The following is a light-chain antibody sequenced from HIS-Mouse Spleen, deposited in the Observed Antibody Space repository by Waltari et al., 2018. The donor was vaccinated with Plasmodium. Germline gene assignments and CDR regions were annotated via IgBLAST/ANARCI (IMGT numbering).Light chain of an antibody. J-gene: IGLJ1*01. Sequence: QSALTQPASVSGSPGQSITISCTGTSSAVGSYNLVPWYQQHPGKAPKLMIYEGSKRPAGVSNRFSGSKSGNTASLTISGLQAEDEADYYCCSYAGSSTPYVFGTGTKVTVL. CDR2: EGS. CDR3: CSYAGSSTPYV. V-gene: IGLV2-23*01. CDR1: SSAVGSYNL.